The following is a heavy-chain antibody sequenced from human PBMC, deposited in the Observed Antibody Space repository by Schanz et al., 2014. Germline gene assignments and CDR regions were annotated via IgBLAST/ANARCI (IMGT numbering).Heavy chain of an antibody. J-gene: IGHJ4*02. CDR3: ARDRVYRFLKGENRFYFDY. CDR1: GDTFDNFG. Sequence: QVPLVQSGAEVKKPGSSVKVSCKATGDTFDNFGISWVRQAPGQGLEWVAWISPYNGNTAYAQNLKGRVRMTTDTSTATAYMELRSLTSDDTAVYYCARDRVYRFLKGENRFYFDYWGQGTLVIVSS. D-gene: IGHD3-3*01. V-gene: IGHV1-18*01. CDR2: ISPYNGNT.